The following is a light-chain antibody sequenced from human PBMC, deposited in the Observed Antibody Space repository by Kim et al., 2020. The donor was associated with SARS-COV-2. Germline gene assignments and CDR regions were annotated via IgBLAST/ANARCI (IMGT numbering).Light chain of an antibody. CDR3: QQSYSSPPT. J-gene: IGKJ5*01. CDR2: TAS. V-gene: IGKV1-39*01. CDR1: QSIRSY. Sequence: ASVGDRVTITCRASQSIRSYLNWFQQKPGKAPKLLIYTASSLQSGVPARFSGSGSGTDFTLIISSLQPEDFATYYCQQSYSSPPTFGQGTRLEIK.